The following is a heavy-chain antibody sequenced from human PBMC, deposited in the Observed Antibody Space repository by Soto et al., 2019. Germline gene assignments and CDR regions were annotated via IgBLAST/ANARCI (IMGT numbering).Heavy chain of an antibody. CDR3: AKGVVVANTYFQH. V-gene: IGHV3-30*18. Sequence: QVQLVESGGGVVQPGRSLRLSCAASGFTFSSYGMHWVRQAPGKGLVWVAVISYDGSAKYYADSVKGRFTISRDNSNNPLYLQMDSLRAEDTAVYYCAKGVVVANTYFQHCGQGTLVTVSS. CDR2: ISYDGSAK. D-gene: IGHD2-15*01. CDR1: GFTFSSYG. J-gene: IGHJ1*01.